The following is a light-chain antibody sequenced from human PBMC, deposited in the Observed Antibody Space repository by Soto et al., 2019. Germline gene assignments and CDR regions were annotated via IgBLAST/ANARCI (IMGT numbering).Light chain of an antibody. CDR1: QGIGDT. Sequence: EVVMTQSPATLSVSPGEGATLSCRASQGIGDTLAWYQHKPGRAPRLLFYSASSRATGIPDRFSGSGSGTDFTLTISRLEPEDFAVYYCHHFGSLPETFGQGTNVE. J-gene: IGKJ1*01. CDR2: SAS. CDR3: HHFGSLPET. V-gene: IGKV3-20*01.